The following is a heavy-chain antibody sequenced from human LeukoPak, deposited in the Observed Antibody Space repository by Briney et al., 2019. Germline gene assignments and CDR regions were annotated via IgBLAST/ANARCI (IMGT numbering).Heavy chain of an antibody. CDR1: GGSISSGSYY. CDR3: ARGKSSSWDHNWFDP. D-gene: IGHD6-13*01. V-gene: IGHV4-61*02. CDR2: IYTSGST. J-gene: IGHJ5*02. Sequence: SQTLSLTCTVSGGSISSGSYYWSWIRQPAGKGLEWIGRIYTSGSTNYNPSLKSRVTISVDTSKNQFSLKLSSVTAADTAVYYCARGKSSSWDHNWFDPWGQGTLVTVSS.